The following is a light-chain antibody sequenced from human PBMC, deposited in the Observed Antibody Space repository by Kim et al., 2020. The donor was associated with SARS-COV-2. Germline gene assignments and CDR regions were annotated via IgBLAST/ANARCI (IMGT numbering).Light chain of an antibody. J-gene: IGKJ4*01. V-gene: IGKV1-33*01. CDR1: QGISKY. CDR2: DAS. Sequence: DIQMTQSPSSLSASVGDRVTITCQASQGISKYLNWSQQKPGKAPKHLIYDASNLETGVPSRFSGSGSGTDFTFTISSLQPEDIATYYCEQYDNLPLALVGG. CDR3: EQYDNLPLA.